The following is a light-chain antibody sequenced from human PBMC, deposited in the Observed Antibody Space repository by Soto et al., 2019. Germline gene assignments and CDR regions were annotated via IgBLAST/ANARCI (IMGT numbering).Light chain of an antibody. Sequence: QSVLTQPASVSGSPGQSITISCTGTSSDVGNYNLVSWYQQHPGKAPQLMIYEGSKRPSGVSNRFSGSKSGNTASLTISGLQADDEADYSCCSYAGGSVVFGTGTKLTVL. CDR1: SSDVGNYNL. CDR3: CSYAGGSVV. CDR2: EGS. V-gene: IGLV2-23*01. J-gene: IGLJ1*01.